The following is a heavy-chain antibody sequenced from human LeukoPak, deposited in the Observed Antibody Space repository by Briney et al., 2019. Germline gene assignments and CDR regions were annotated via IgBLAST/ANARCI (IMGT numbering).Heavy chain of an antibody. CDR1: GGTFSSYA. CDR2: IIPIFGTA. V-gene: IGHV1-69*05. J-gene: IGHJ4*02. Sequence: SVKVSCKASGGTFSSYAISWVRQAPGQGLEWMGRIIPIFGTANYAQKFQGRVTITTDESTSTAYMEQSSLRSEDTAVYYCAVWLMDTAMVKDFDYWGQGTLVTVSS. CDR3: AVWLMDTAMVKDFDY. D-gene: IGHD5-18*01.